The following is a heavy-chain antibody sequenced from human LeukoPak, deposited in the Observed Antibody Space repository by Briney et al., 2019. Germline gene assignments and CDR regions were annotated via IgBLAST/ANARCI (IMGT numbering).Heavy chain of an antibody. CDR1: GFTFSSYA. J-gene: IGHJ6*03. CDR2: ISGSGGSR. D-gene: IGHD3-3*01. Sequence: GGSLRLSCAASGFTFSSYAMSWVRQAPGKGLEWGSAISGSGGSRYYADSVKGRFTISRDNSKNTLYLQMNSLRAEDTAVYYCARDNDFWSGYGLYYYYYMDVWGKGTTVTVSS. V-gene: IGHV3-23*01. CDR3: ARDNDFWSGYGLYYYYYMDV.